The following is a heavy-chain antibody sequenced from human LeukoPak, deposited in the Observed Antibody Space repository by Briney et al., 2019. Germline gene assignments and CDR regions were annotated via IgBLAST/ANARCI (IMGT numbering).Heavy chain of an antibody. Sequence: GRSLRLSCAASGFTFSSYAMHWVRQAPGKGLEWVAVISYDGSNKYYADSVKGRFTISRDNSKNTLYLQMNSLRAEDTVVYYCARDLEWELFDYWGQGTLVTVSS. V-gene: IGHV3-30*04. D-gene: IGHD1-26*01. J-gene: IGHJ4*02. CDR2: ISYDGSNK. CDR3: ARDLEWELFDY. CDR1: GFTFSSYA.